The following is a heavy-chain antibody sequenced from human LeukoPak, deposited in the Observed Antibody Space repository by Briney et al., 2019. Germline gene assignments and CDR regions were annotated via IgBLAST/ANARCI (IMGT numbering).Heavy chain of an antibody. CDR3: GREAGLIRAVGKDI. J-gene: IGHJ3*02. D-gene: IGHD6-19*01. CDR1: GGSISSSSYY. Sequence: PSETLSLTCTVSGGSISSSSYYWGWIRQPPGKGLEWIGSIYYSGSTYYNPSLKSRVTISVDTSKNQFSLKLSSVTAADTAVYYWGREAGLIRAVGKDIGGKGTMVTV. V-gene: IGHV4-39*07. CDR2: IYYSGST.